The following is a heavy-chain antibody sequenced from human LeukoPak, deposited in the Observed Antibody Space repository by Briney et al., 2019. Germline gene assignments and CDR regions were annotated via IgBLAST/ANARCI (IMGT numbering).Heavy chain of an antibody. J-gene: IGHJ4*02. CDR3: ARDLSGSFGY. Sequence: GGSLRLSCAASGFTFSSYSMNWVRQAPGKGLEWVSSISSSSSYIYSADSVKGRFTISRDNAKNSLYLQMNSLRAEDTAVYYCARDLSGSFGYWGQGTLVTVSS. V-gene: IGHV3-21*01. D-gene: IGHD1-14*01. CDR1: GFTFSSYS. CDR2: ISSSSSYI.